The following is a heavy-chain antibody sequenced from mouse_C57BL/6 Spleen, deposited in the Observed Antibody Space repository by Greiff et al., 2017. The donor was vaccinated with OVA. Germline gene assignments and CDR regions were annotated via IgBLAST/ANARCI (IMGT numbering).Heavy chain of an antibody. CDR2: IYPRSGNT. CDR3: ARGNYGSSPSWYFDV. CDR1: GYPFTSYG. V-gene: IGHV1-81*01. J-gene: IGHJ1*03. D-gene: IGHD1-1*01. Sequence: QLQQSGAELARPGASVKLSCKASGYPFTSYGISWVKQRTGQGLEWIGEIYPRSGNTYYNEKFKGKATLTADKSSSTAYMELRSLTSEDSAVYFCARGNYGSSPSWYFDVWGTGTTVTVSS.